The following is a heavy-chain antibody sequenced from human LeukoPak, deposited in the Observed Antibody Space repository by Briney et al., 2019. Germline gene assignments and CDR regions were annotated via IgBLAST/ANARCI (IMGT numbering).Heavy chain of an antibody. CDR1: GFTFDSHG. CDR3: ARTRSSGGYSGADY. J-gene: IGHJ4*02. Sequence: GGSLRLPCAASGFTFDSHGMTWVRHAPGKGLEWVSGLNWNGGSTGYADSLQGRFTISRDNAKNSLYLQMTSLRAEDTALYYCARTRSSGGYSGADYWGQGTLVTVSS. V-gene: IGHV3-20*04. D-gene: IGHD1-26*01. CDR2: LNWNGGST.